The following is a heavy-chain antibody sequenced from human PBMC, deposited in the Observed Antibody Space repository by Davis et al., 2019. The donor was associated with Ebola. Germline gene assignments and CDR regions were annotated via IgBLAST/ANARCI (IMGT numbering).Heavy chain of an antibody. CDR1: GYTFTSYG. CDR3: SFTIFGVVIDDY. V-gene: IGHV1-2*04. D-gene: IGHD3-3*01. Sequence: ASVKVSCKASGYTFTSYGISWVRQAPGQGLEWMGWINPNSGGTNYAQKFQGWVTMTRDTSISTAYMELSRLRSDDTAVYYCSFTIFGVVIDDYWGQGTLVTVSS. J-gene: IGHJ4*02. CDR2: INPNSGGT.